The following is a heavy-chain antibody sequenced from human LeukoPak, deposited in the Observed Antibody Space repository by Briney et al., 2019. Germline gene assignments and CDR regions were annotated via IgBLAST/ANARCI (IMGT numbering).Heavy chain of an antibody. CDR3: ARGGAAAGTDFQH. CDR1: GGSIKNYY. V-gene: IGHV4-59*08. CDR2: IYYSGNT. D-gene: IGHD6-13*01. J-gene: IGHJ1*01. Sequence: PSETLSLTCGVSGGSIKNYYWSWIRQPPGKGLEWIGHIYYSGNTSHSPSLKSRVTISVDTSRNQFSLKLSSVTAADTAVYYCARGGAAAGTDFQHWGQGTLVTVSS.